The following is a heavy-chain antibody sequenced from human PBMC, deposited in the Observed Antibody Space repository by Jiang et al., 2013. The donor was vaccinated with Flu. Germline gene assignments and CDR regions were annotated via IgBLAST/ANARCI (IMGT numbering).Heavy chain of an antibody. J-gene: IGHJ4*02. Sequence: GQGLEWMGWISAYSGNTDYAQTFQGRVTMHTDTSTNTAYMELKNLRSDDMAIYYCARGLTSSDYWGQGTLVTVSS. D-gene: IGHD4/OR15-4a*01. CDR3: ARGLTSSDY. V-gene: IGHV1-18*03. CDR2: ISAYSGNT.